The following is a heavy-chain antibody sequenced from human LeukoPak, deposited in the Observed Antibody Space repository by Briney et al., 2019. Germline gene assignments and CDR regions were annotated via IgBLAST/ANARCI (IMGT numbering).Heavy chain of an antibody. CDR3: ARELEYSSSSRYNWFDP. D-gene: IGHD6-6*01. Sequence: PGGSLRLSCAASGFTFDEYGMSWVRHAPGKGLEVVSGINWNGGSTVYADSVKGRFTISRDNAKNSLYLQMNSLRAEDTALYYCARELEYSSSSRYNWFDPWGQGTLVTVSS. V-gene: IGHV3-20*04. CDR2: INWNGGST. J-gene: IGHJ5*02. CDR1: GFTFDEYG.